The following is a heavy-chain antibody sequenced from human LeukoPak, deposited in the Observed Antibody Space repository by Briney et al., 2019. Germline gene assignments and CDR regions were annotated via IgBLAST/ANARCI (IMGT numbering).Heavy chain of an antibody. J-gene: IGHJ4*02. CDR1: GYTFITYA. CDR3: TCIDYGDY. V-gene: IGHV1-3*01. D-gene: IGHD3-16*01. CDR2: INGGNGNT. Sequence: ASVKVSCKASGYTFITYAIHWVRQAPGQRLEWMGWINGGNGNTKYLENFQGRVTFTRDTSANTAYMELSSLRSEDTAVYYCTCIDYGDYGGQGTLVTVSS.